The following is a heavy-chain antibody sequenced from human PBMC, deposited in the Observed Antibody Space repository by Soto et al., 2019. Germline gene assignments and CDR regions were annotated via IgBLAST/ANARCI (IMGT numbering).Heavy chain of an antibody. J-gene: IGHJ6*03. Sequence: PGGSLRLSCAASGVTFSNAWMSWVRQAPGKGLEWVGRIKSKTDGGTTDYAAPVKGRFTISRDDSKNTLYLQMNSLKTEDTAVYYCTALRFLEWLPTIITYYYYMDVWGKGTTVTVSS. CDR2: IKSKTDGGTT. CDR3: TALRFLEWLPTIITYYYYMDV. D-gene: IGHD3-3*01. CDR1: GVTFSNAW. V-gene: IGHV3-15*01.